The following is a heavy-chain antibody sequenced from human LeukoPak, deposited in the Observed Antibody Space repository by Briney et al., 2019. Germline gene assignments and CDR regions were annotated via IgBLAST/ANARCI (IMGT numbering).Heavy chain of an antibody. J-gene: IGHJ5*02. CDR1: GYTFTSYA. CDR2: MNPNSGNT. CDR3: ARGGDIVVVPEPTNWFDT. D-gene: IGHD2-2*01. V-gene: IGHV1-8*03. Sequence: ASVKVSCKASGYTFTSYAINWVRQAGGQGLEGMGWMNPNSGNTGYAQKIQGRVTINRNTSISPAYMELSSRRSEDTALYYWARGGDIVVVPEPTNWFDTWGQGTLVTVSS.